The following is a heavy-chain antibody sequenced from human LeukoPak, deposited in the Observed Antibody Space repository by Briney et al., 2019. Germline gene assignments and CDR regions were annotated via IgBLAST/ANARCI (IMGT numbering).Heavy chain of an antibody. J-gene: IGHJ4*02. CDR3: AREYRDFWSGYRANYFDY. CDR2: ISSSSSTI. CDR1: GFTFSSYS. V-gene: IGHV3-48*01. Sequence: GGSLRLSCAASGFTFSSYSMNWVRQAPGKGLEWVSYISSSSSTIYYADSAKGRFTISRDNAKNSLYLQMNSLRAEDTAVYYCAREYRDFWSGYRANYFDYWGQGTLVTVSS. D-gene: IGHD3-3*01.